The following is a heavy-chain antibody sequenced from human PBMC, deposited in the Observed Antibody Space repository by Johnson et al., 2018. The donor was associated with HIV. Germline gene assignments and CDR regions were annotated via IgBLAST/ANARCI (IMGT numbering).Heavy chain of an antibody. CDR3: AREMATIRGYAFDI. J-gene: IGHJ3*02. Sequence: QVQLVESGGGVVQPGGSLRLSCAASGFTFSNYGIHWVRQAPGKGLEWVAVISYDGSNKYYADSVTVQFTISRDNSKNTLYLQMNSLRAEDTAVDYCAREMATIRGYAFDIWGQGTMVTVSS. D-gene: IGHD5-24*01. CDR1: GFTFSNYG. V-gene: IGHV3-30*19. CDR2: ISYDGSNK.